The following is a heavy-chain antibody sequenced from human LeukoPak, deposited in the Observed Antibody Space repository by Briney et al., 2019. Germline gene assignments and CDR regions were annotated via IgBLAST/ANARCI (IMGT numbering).Heavy chain of an antibody. Sequence: GESLKISWKGSGYSFTSYWIGWVRQLPGKGLEWMGIINPGDSDTRYSPSFQGQVTISADKSISTAYLQWSSLKASDTAMYYCAICTTGTTSAFDIWGQGTMVTVSS. CDR3: AICTTGTTSAFDI. CDR2: INPGDSDT. V-gene: IGHV5-51*01. J-gene: IGHJ3*02. D-gene: IGHD1-1*01. CDR1: GYSFTSYW.